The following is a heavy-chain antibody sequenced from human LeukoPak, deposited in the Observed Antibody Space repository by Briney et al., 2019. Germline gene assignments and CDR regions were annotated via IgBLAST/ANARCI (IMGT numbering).Heavy chain of an antibody. CDR2: INSDGSST. D-gene: IGHD3-10*01. V-gene: IGHV3-74*01. Sequence: GGSLRLXCAASGFTFSSYWMHWVRQAPGKGLVWVSRINSDGSSTSYADSVKGRFTISRDNAKNTLYLQMNSLRAEDTAVYYCARVIRGSGSEAFDIWGQGTMVTVSS. CDR3: ARVIRGSGSEAFDI. J-gene: IGHJ3*02. CDR1: GFTFSSYW.